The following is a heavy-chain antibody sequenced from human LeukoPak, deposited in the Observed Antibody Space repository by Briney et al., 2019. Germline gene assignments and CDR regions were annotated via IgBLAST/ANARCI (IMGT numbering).Heavy chain of an antibody. V-gene: IGHV4-39*01. J-gene: IGHJ4*02. D-gene: IGHD6-19*01. Sequence: SETLSLTCTVSGGSISSSSYYWGWVRQPPGKGLEWIGSIYYSGSTYYNPSLKSRVTISVDTSKNQFSLELSSVTAADTAVYYCAGQWYSSGWYGQGVFDYWGQGTLVTVSS. CDR3: AGQWYSSGWYGQGVFDY. CDR1: GGSISSSSYY. CDR2: IYYSGST.